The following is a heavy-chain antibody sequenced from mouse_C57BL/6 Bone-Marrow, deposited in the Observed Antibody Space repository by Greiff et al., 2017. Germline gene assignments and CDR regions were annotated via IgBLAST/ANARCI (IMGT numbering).Heavy chain of an antibody. Sequence: QVQLQQPGAELVRPGTSVKLSCKASGYTFTSYWMHWVKQRPGQGLEWIGVIDPSDSYTNYTQKFQGKATLTVYTSSSTAYMQLSSLASEASAVYEGARGGVIAPWFADWGQGTLVTVSA. D-gene: IGHD2-4*01. CDR3: ARGGVIAPWFAD. J-gene: IGHJ3*01. V-gene: IGHV1-59*01. CDR1: GYTFTSYW. CDR2: IDPSDSYT.